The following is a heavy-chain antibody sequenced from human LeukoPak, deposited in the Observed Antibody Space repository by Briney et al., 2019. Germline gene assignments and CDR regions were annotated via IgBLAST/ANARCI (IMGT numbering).Heavy chain of an antibody. CDR1: GGSFSGYY. CDR3: ARRSA. J-gene: IGHJ5*02. Sequence: PSETLSLTCAVYGGSFSGYYWSWIRQPPGKGLEWIGEINHSGSTNYNPSLKSRVTISVDTSKNQFSLKLSSVAAADTAVYYCARRSAWGQGTLVTVSS. CDR2: INHSGST. V-gene: IGHV4-34*01.